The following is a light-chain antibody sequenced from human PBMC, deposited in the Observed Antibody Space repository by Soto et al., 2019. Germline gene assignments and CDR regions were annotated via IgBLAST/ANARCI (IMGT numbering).Light chain of an antibody. CDR2: VAS. CDR3: KRDNSFPPS. J-gene: IGKJ5*01. Sequence: DIQMTQSPSSVSASVGDRVTITFRTSQDISSWLAWYQQKPGKAPKLLIYVASNLQIGVPLRFSGSGSGTEFTLTISSLQPEDFATYYCKRDNSFPPSFGQGTRLEIK. V-gene: IGKV1D-12*01. CDR1: QDISSW.